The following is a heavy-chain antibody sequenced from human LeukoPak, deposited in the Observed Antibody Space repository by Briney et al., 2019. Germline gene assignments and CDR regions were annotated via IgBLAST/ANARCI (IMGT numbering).Heavy chain of an antibody. J-gene: IGHJ4*02. V-gene: IGHV1-8*01. CDR1: GYTFTSYD. Sequence: ASVKVSCKASGYTFTSYDINWVRQAPGQGLEWMGWMNPNSGNTGYAQKFQGRVTMTRNTSISTAYMELSSLRSEDTAVYYCAKKRGYSGYGFDYWGQGTLVPVSS. CDR2: MNPNSGNT. D-gene: IGHD5-12*01. CDR3: AKKRGYSGYGFDY.